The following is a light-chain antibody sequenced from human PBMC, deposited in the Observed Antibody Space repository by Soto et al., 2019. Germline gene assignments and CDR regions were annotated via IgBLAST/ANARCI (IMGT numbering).Light chain of an antibody. CDR1: QSVSSY. J-gene: IGKJ1*01. Sequence: ETLFTESPATLSFYPGERATLSCRASQSVSSYLAWYQQKPGQAPRLLIYDASNRATGIPDRFSGSGSGTDFILTISSLEPEDFAAYYCQQRSNWPRTFGQGTKVDIK. CDR3: QQRSNWPRT. CDR2: DAS. V-gene: IGKV3-11*01.